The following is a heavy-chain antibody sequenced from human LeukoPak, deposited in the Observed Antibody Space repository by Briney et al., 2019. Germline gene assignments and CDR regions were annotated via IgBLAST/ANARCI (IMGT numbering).Heavy chain of an antibody. V-gene: IGHV3-48*01. CDR1: GFTFSRYA. CDR2: ISSDSNTI. J-gene: IGHJ4*02. D-gene: IGHD3-16*01. Sequence: GGSLRLSCAASGFTFSRYALNWVRQAPGQGLEWLSYISSDSNTIYYADSVKGRFTVSRDNAKNSLYLQMNSLRADDSAVYYCARDMRGIDYWGQGTLVTVSS. CDR3: ARDMRGIDY.